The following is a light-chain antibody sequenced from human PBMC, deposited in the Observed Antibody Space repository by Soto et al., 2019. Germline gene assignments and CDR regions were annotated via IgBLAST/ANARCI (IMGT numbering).Light chain of an antibody. CDR1: SSDVGGYNY. J-gene: IGLJ1*01. CDR2: DVS. V-gene: IGLV2-14*01. CDR3: SSYTSSSTRGMG. Sequence: QSVLTQPASVSGSPGQSITISCTGTSSDVGGYNYVSWYQQHPGKAPKLMIYDVSNRPSGVSNRFSGSKSGNTASLTISGLQAEDEADYYCSSYTSSSTRGMGFGTGTKVTVL.